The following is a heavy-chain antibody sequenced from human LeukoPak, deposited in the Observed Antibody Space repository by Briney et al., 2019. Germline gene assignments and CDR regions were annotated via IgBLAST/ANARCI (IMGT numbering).Heavy chain of an antibody. CDR2: INHSGST. V-gene: IGHV4-34*01. CDR1: GGSFSGYY. D-gene: IGHD5-24*01. J-gene: IGHJ4*02. Sequence: SETLSLTCAVYGGSFSGYYWSWIRQPPGKGLEWIGEINHSGSTNYNPSLESRVTISVDTSKNQFSLKLSSVTAADTAVYYCARARWLQRNALDYWGQGTLVTVSS. CDR3: ARARWLQRNALDY.